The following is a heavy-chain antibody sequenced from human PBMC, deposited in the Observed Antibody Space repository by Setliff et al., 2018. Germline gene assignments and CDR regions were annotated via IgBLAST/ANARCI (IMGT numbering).Heavy chain of an antibody. CDR1: GYTFTGYY. CDR2: IDPSADYT. J-gene: IGHJ4*02. CDR3: ARAPLESGYYYGQGHYFDN. V-gene: IGHV1-46*01. D-gene: IGHD5-18*01. Sequence: VASVKVSCKASGYTFTGYYLHWVRQAPGQGLEWMGIIDPSADYTNYAQKFQGRVTMTKDTSTTTVYLELSSLRSEDTALYYCARAPLESGYYYGQGHYFDNWGQGTLVTVSS.